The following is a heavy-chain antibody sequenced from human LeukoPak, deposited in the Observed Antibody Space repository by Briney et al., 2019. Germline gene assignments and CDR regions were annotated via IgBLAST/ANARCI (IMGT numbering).Heavy chain of an antibody. D-gene: IGHD3-10*01. CDR1: GGTFSSYA. CDR2: IIPIFGTA. V-gene: IGHV1-69*01. Sequence: GSSVKVSCKASGGTFSSYATSWVRQAPGQGLEWMGGIIPIFGTANYAQKFQGRVTITADESTSTAYMELSSLRSEDTAVYYCAREYYYGSGDGNIWGQGTMVTVSS. CDR3: AREYYYGSGDGNI. J-gene: IGHJ3*02.